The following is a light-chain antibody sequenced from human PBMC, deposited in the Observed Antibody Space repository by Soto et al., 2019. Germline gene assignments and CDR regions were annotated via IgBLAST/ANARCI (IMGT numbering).Light chain of an antibody. J-gene: IGKJ4*01. CDR2: DAS. V-gene: IGKV3-11*01. CDR1: QSVSSS. Sequence: EIVLTQSPATLSLSPGERATLSCRASQSVSSSLPWYQQKRRHAPRLLIYDASNSATSIPTTLSGSGAGTDVFLTISSLVPDDVAVYYCQQRSGWPSTFGGGTKVQIK. CDR3: QQRSGWPST.